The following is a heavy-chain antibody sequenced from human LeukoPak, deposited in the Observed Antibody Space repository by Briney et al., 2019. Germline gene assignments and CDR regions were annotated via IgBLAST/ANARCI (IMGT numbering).Heavy chain of an antibody. V-gene: IGHV3-23*01. CDR2: ISASGDYT. J-gene: IGHJ4*02. D-gene: IGHD3-9*01. CDR3: AKGVISTATYFSYFDY. CDR1: GFTFSSYW. Sequence: GESLKISCAASGFTFSSYWMSWVRQAPGKGLEWVSAISASGDYTNYADSVKGRFTISRDSSKNTLYVQMNNLRAEDTAVYYCAKGVISTATYFSYFDYWGQGTLVTVSS.